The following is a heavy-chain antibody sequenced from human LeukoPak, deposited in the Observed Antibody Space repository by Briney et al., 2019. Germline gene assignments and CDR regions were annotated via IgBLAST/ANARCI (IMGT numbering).Heavy chain of an antibody. CDR3: ATYTYWVAGDV. CDR2: MNQDGSAK. CDR1: GFTFSDSW. D-gene: IGHD3-16*01. V-gene: IGHV3-7*01. J-gene: IGHJ6*02. Sequence: GSLRLSCAASGFTFSDSWMSWVRQAPGKGLEWVANMNQDGSAKDYVDSVKGRFTISRDNARNSLYLQMSSLRPEDTAVYYCATYTYWVAGDVWGQGTTVTVSS.